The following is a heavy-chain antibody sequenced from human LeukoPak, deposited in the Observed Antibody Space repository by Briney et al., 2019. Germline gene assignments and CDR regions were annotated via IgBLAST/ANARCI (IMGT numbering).Heavy chain of an antibody. CDR2: INPSGGST. V-gene: IGHV1-46*01. Sequence: GASVKVSCKASGYTFTSYYMHWVRQAPGQGLEWMGIINPSGGSTSYAQKFQGRVTITADESTSTAYTELSSLRSEDTAVYYCARDIVVVPAALAFDIWGQGTMVTVSS. D-gene: IGHD2-2*01. CDR3: ARDIVVVPAALAFDI. CDR1: GYTFTSYY. J-gene: IGHJ3*02.